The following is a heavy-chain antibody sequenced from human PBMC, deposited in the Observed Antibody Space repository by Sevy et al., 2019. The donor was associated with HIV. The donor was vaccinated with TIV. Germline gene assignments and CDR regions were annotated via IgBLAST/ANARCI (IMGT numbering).Heavy chain of an antibody. CDR3: ARALPPVPSYYYYYMDV. J-gene: IGHJ6*03. V-gene: IGHV1-18*04. Sequence: ASVKVSCKASGYTFTSYGISWVRQAPGQGLEWMGWISAYNGNTNYAQKLQGRVTMTTDTSTSTAYMELRSLRSDDTAVYYCARALPPVPSYYYYYMDVWGTGTTVTVSS. D-gene: IGHD2-2*01. CDR1: GYTFTSYG. CDR2: ISAYNGNT.